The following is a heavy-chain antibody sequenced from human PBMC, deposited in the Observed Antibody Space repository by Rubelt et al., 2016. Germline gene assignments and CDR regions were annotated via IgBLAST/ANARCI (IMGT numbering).Heavy chain of an antibody. CDR2: IIPILGIA. D-gene: IGHD3-10*01. V-gene: IGHV1-69*04. CDR3: ARCYGTGSYGNWFDH. CDR1: GGTFSSYA. J-gene: IGHJ5*02. Sequence: QVQLVQSGAEVKKPGSSVKVSCKASGGTFSSYAISWVRQAPGQGLEWMGRIIPILGIAHYAQKFQGRVTITADKSTSTAYMELRSLGSDDTAGYYCARCYGTGSYGNWFDHWGQGTLVTVSS.